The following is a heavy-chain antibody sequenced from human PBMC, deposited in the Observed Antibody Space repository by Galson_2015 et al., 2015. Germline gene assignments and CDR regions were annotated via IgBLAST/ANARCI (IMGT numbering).Heavy chain of an antibody. J-gene: IGHJ4*02. V-gene: IGHV3-48*02. CDR3: AREKGMTTVTTLGY. Sequence: SLRLSCAASGFTFSSYRMNWVRQAPGKGLEWVSYISSSSSSIYYADSLKGRFTISRDNAKNSLYLQMNSLRDEDTAVYYCAREKGMTTVTTLGYWGQGSLVTVSS. CDR1: GFTFSSYR. D-gene: IGHD4-17*01. CDR2: ISSSSSSI.